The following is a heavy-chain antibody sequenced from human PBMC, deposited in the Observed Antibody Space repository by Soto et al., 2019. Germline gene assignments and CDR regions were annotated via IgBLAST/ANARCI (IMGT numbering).Heavy chain of an antibody. V-gene: IGHV3-23*01. CDR3: AKDNEIRALWYYDSSGYSYYFDY. J-gene: IGHJ4*02. D-gene: IGHD3-22*01. CDR1: GFTFSSYA. CDR2: ISGSGGST. Sequence: GGSLRLSCAASGFTFSSYAMSWVRQAPGEGLEWVSAISGSGGSTYYADSVKGRFTISRDNSKNTLYLQMNSLRAEDTAVYYCAKDNEIRALWYYDSSGYSYYFDYWGQGTLVTVSS.